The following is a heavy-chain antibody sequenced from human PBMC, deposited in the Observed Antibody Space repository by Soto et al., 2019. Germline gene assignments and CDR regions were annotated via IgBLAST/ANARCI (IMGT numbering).Heavy chain of an antibody. J-gene: IGHJ4*02. CDR1: GFTFSDYY. D-gene: IGHD5-18*01. CDR2: ISSSGSTI. V-gene: IGHV3-11*01. Sequence: GESLKISCAASGFTFSDYYMSWIRQAPGKGLEWVSYISSSGSTIYYADSVKGRFTISRDNAKNSLYLQMNSLRAEDTAVYYCARSTDTAMVTFFFDYWGQGTLVTVSS. CDR3: ARSTDTAMVTFFFDY.